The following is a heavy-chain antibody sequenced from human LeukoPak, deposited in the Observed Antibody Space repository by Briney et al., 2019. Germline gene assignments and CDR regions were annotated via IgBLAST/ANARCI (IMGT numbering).Heavy chain of an antibody. CDR1: GGTFISYA. Sequence: SVKVSCKASGGTFISYAISWVRQAPGQGLEWMGGIIPIFGTANYAQKFQGRVTMTRNTSISTAYMELSSLRSEDTAVYYCARSLLANYYYYGMDVWGQGTTVTVSS. J-gene: IGHJ6*02. CDR3: ARSLLANYYYYGMDV. CDR2: IIPIFGTA. V-gene: IGHV1-69*05. D-gene: IGHD2-15*01.